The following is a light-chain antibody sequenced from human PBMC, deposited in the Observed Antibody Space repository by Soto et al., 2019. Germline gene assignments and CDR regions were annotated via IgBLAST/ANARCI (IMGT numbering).Light chain of an antibody. CDR2: EGS. J-gene: IGLJ1*01. CDR3: CSYAGSSTFFYV. CDR1: SSDIGAYDY. Sequence: QSVLTQPASLSGSPGQSITISCTGTSSDIGAYDYVSWFQQHPGKAPKLMIYEGSKRPSGVSNRSSGSKSGNTASLTISGLQAEDEADYYCCSYAGSSTFFYVLGTGTKVTVL. V-gene: IGLV2-23*03.